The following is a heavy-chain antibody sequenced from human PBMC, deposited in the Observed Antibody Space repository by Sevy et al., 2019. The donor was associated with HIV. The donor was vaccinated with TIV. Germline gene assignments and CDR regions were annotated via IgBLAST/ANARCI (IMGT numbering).Heavy chain of an antibody. CDR3: AVDRSALWFGGLGSGDAFDI. D-gene: IGHD3-10*01. J-gene: IGHJ3*02. CDR2: IVVGSGNT. Sequence: ASVKVSCKASGFTFTSSAVQWVRQARGQRLEWIGWIVVGSGNTNYAQKFQERVTITRDMSTSTAYMELSSLRSEETAVYYCAVDRSALWFGGLGSGDAFDIWGQGTMVTVSS. CDR1: GFTFTSSA. V-gene: IGHV1-58*01.